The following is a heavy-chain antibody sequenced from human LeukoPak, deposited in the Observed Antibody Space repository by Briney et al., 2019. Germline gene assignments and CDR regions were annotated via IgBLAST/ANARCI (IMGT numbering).Heavy chain of an antibody. CDR2: IYSGGST. D-gene: IGHD4-17*01. Sequence: GSLRLSCAASGFTVSSNYMSWVRQAPGKGLEWVSVIYSGGSTYYADSVKGRFTISRDNSKNTLYLQMNSLRAEDTAVYYCARDRDYGELFFWGQGTLVTVSS. CDR3: ARDRDYGELFF. J-gene: IGHJ4*02. V-gene: IGHV3-66*01. CDR1: GFTVSSNY.